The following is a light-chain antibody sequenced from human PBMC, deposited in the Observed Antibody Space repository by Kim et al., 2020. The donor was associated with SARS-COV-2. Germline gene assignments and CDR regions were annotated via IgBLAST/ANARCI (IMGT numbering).Light chain of an antibody. CDR2: GAS. Sequence: VSPGERATLSCRASQSVSSNLAWYQQKPGQAPRLLIYGASTRATGIPAMFSGSGSGTEFTLTISSLQSEDFAVYYCQQYNNWPPGFGQGTKVDIK. CDR1: QSVSSN. CDR3: QQYNNWPPG. V-gene: IGKV3-15*01. J-gene: IGKJ1*01.